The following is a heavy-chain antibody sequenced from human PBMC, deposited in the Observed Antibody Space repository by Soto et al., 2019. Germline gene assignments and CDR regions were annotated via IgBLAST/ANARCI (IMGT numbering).Heavy chain of an antibody. J-gene: IGHJ6*02. CDR2: IIPIFGTA. Sequence: QVQLVQSGAEVKKPGSSVKVSCKASGGTFSSYAISWVRQAPGQGLEWMGGIIPIFGTATYAQKFQGRVTINADESTSTAYMELSSLRSEDTAVYYCAREPYYCSSTSCYTPTDYYYGMDVWGQGTTVTVSS. CDR3: AREPYYCSSTSCYTPTDYYYGMDV. V-gene: IGHV1-69*01. D-gene: IGHD2-2*02. CDR1: GGTFSSYA.